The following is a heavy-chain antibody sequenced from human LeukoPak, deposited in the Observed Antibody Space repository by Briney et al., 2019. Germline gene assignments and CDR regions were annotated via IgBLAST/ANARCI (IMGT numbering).Heavy chain of an antibody. J-gene: IGHJ4*02. V-gene: IGHV1-8*03. Sequence: ASVKVSCKASGYTFTSYYINWVRPATGQGLTWVGWMNPNSGNTGYAQKFQGRVTITRNTSISTAYMELSSLRSEDTAVYYCARDLRRGSSWYNFDYWGQGTLVTVSS. D-gene: IGHD6-13*01. CDR1: GYTFTSYY. CDR3: ARDLRRGSSWYNFDY. CDR2: MNPNSGNT.